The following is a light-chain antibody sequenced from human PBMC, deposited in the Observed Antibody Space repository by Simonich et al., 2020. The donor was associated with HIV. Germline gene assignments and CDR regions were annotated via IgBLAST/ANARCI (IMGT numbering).Light chain of an antibody. J-gene: IGKJ5*01. CDR2: AAS. CDR3: QHYNSFPVT. Sequence: DIQMTQSPSSLSASVGDRVTITCQASQDISNYLNWYQQKPGKAPKLLIYAASNLEAGVPSRFSGSGSGTEFTLTSSSLQPDDFATYYCQHYNSFPVTFGQGTRLEIK. CDR1: QDISNY. V-gene: IGKV1-33*01.